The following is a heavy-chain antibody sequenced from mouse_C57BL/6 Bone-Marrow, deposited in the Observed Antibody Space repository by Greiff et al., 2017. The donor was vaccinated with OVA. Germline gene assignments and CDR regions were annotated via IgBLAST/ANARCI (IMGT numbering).Heavy chain of an antibody. CDR2: IDPANDNT. CDR3: ARGNFGSSFYAMDY. V-gene: IGHV14-3*01. CDR1: GFHFQNTY. J-gene: IGHJ4*01. D-gene: IGHD1-1*01. Sequence: VQLQQSVAELVRPGASVKLSCTASGFHFQNTYMHWVKQRPEQCLEWIGRIDPANDNTKYAPKFQGKATMTADTSSNTAYLQLSSLSSEDTAVYCCARGNFGSSFYAMDYWGQGTSVTGSS.